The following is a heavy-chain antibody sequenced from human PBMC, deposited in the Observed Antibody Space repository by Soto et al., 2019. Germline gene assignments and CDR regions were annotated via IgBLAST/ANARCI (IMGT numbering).Heavy chain of an antibody. J-gene: IGHJ4*02. CDR3: AKDKGVFNWATSYFDY. V-gene: IGHV3-30*18. D-gene: IGHD1-1*01. CDR1: GFTFSNYA. Sequence: LRLSCAASGFTFSNYAMHWVRQAPGKGLEWVALTSYDGNNEYYTDSVKGRFTISRDNSKNTLFLQMNSPRPEDTAVYYCAKDKGVFNWATSYFDYWGQGALVTVSS. CDR2: TSYDGNNE.